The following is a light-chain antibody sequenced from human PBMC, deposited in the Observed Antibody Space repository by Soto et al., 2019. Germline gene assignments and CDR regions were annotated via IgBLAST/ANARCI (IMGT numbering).Light chain of an antibody. CDR1: HYISTY. J-gene: IGKJ4*01. Sequence: DIQMTQSPSSLSASVGGRVAISCRASHYISTYLNWYQQRPGKAPKLLIYAASSLQSGVPSRFSGSGSGTDFTLTISNLQPEDFATYYCQQTYSTPLTFGGGTKVDIK. CDR2: AAS. CDR3: QQTYSTPLT. V-gene: IGKV1-39*01.